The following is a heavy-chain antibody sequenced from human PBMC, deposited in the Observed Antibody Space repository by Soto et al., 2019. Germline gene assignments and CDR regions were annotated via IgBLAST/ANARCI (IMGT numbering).Heavy chain of an antibody. CDR1: GYTFAGYY. CDR3: ARDHQELILYIWFDP. V-gene: IGHV1-2*02. D-gene: IGHD1-7*01. CDR2: INTNSGDT. J-gene: IGHJ5*02. Sequence: QVQLVQSGAEVKKPGASVKVSCKASGYTFAGYYMHWVRQAPGQGLEWMGWINTNSGDTQYAQKFQGRVTMTSDTSISTAYMELRSLRVDDTAVYYCARDHQELILYIWFDPWGQGTRVTVSS.